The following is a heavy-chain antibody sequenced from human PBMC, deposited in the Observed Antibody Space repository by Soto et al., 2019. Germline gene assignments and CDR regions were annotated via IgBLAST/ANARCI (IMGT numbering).Heavy chain of an antibody. J-gene: IGHJ6*02. V-gene: IGHV6-1*01. CDR2: TYYRSRWYN. CDR3: AIKHRRTTGMDV. Sequence: SQTLSLTCAISGDSVSSNIAAWNWIRQSPSRGLEWLGRTYYRSRWYNDYAVSVKSRISINRDTSKNQFSLQLNSVTPEDTAVYYCAIKHRRTTGMDVWGQGNAVTISS. CDR1: GDSVSSNIAA.